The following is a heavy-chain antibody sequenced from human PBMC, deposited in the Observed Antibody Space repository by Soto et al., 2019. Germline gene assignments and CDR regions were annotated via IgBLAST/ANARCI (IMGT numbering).Heavy chain of an antibody. CDR1: GYTFTSYY. CDR2: INPSGGST. V-gene: IGHV1-46*01. CDR3: ARDRALRYFDWFPASGREGAFDI. Sequence: ASVKVSCKASGYTFTSYYMHWVRQAPGQGLEWMGIINPSGGSTSYAQKFQGRVTMTRDTSTSTVYMELSSLRSEGTAVYYCARDRALRYFDWFPASGREGAFDIWGQGTMVTVSS. J-gene: IGHJ3*02. D-gene: IGHD3-9*01.